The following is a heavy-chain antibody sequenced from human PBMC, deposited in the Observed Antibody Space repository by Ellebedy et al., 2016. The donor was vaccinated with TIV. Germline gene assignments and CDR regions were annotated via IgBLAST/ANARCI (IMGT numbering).Heavy chain of an antibody. CDR2: IYTSGST. J-gene: IGHJ4*02. CDR3: ARSGQIMATVDY. CDR1: GGSISSYY. Sequence: SETLSLXXTVSGGSISSYYWSWIRQPAGKGLEWIGRIYTSGSTNYNPSLKSRVTMSVDTSKNQFSLKLSSVTAADTAVYYCARSGQIMATVDYWGQGTLVTVSS. D-gene: IGHD5-12*01. V-gene: IGHV4-4*07.